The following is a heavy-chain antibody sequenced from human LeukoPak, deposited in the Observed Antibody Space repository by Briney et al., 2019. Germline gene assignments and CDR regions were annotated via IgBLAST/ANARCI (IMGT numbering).Heavy chain of an antibody. D-gene: IGHD5-24*01. J-gene: IGHJ4*02. Sequence: ASVKVSCKASQYAFTDYAVHWVRQAPGQRLEWMGWINAGNGKTKYSQSFQGRITITRDTSATTAYMELSSLRSEDTAVYYCARALQRWLQLEFDYWGQGTLVTVSS. CDR3: ARALQRWLQLEFDY. CDR1: QYAFTDYA. V-gene: IGHV1-3*01. CDR2: INAGNGKT.